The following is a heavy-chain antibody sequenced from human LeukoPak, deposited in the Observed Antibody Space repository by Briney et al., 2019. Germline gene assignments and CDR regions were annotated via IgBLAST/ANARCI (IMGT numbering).Heavy chain of an antibody. V-gene: IGHV4-61*02. CDR2: IYTSGST. CDR1: GGSISSGSYY. J-gene: IGHJ4*02. CDR3: ARHRYYYDSSGYYLVGYFDY. D-gene: IGHD3-22*01. Sequence: PSQTLSLTCTVSGGSISSGSYYWSWIRQPAGKGLEWIGRIYTSGSTNYNPSLKSRVTISVDTSKNQFSLKLSSVTAADTAVYYCARHRYYYDSSGYYLVGYFDYWGQGTLVTVSS.